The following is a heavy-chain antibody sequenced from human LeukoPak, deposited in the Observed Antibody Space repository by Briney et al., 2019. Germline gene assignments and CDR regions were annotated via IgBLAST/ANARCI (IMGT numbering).Heavy chain of an antibody. Sequence: ASVKVSCKASGYTFTSYYMHWVRQAPGQGLEWMGIINPSGGSTSYAQKFQGRVTMTRDMSTSTVYMELSSLRSEDTAVYYCARLKLYYYDSSGYYDYWGQGTLVTVSS. D-gene: IGHD3-22*01. J-gene: IGHJ4*02. CDR2: INPSGGST. CDR3: ARLKLYYYDSSGYYDY. CDR1: GYTFTSYY. V-gene: IGHV1-46*01.